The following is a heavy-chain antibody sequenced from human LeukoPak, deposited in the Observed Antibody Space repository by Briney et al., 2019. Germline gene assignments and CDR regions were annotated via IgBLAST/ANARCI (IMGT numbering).Heavy chain of an antibody. CDR3: ARDFSGIASNDY. D-gene: IGHD6-13*01. Sequence: GGSLRLSCAASGFTFSSYSMNWVRQAPGKGLEWVSSISSSSSYIYYADSVKGRFTISRDNAKNSLYLQMNSLRAEDTAVYYCARDFSGIASNDYWGQGTLVTVSS. CDR2: ISSSSSYI. CDR1: GFTFSSYS. J-gene: IGHJ4*02. V-gene: IGHV3-21*01.